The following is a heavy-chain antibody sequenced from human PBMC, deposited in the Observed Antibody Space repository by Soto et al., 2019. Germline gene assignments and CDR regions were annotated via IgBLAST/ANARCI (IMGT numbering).Heavy chain of an antibody. V-gene: IGHV1-69*01. D-gene: IGHD6-6*01. Sequence: QVQLVQSGAEVKKPGSSVKVSCKASGGTFSSYAISWVRQAPGQGLEWLGGIIPIFGTANYEQKFQGRVTITADESTSTAYMELSSLRSEDTAVYYCAKSIAARHTGWFDPWGQGTLVTVSS. CDR3: AKSIAARHTGWFDP. CDR2: IIPIFGTA. J-gene: IGHJ5*02. CDR1: GGTFSSYA.